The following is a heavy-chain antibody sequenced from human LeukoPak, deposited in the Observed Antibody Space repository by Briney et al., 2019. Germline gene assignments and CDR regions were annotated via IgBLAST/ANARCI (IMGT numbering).Heavy chain of an antibody. CDR1: GFTFDDYG. V-gene: IGHV3-20*04. J-gene: IGHJ6*03. CDR3: ARDPGHITMVRGVINYYYYYMDV. CDR2: INWNGGST. Sequence: PGGSLRLSCAASGFTFDDYGMSWVRQAPGKGLEWVSGINWNGGSTGYADSVKGRFTISRDNAKNSLYSQMNSLRAEDTALYYCARDPGHITMVRGVINYYYYYMDVWGKGTTVTVSS. D-gene: IGHD3-10*01.